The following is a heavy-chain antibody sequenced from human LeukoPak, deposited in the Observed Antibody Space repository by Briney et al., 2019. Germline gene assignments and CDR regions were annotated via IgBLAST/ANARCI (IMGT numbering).Heavy chain of an antibody. CDR1: GFTFSSYA. CDR3: ARGDDILTGAPYYYYGMDV. J-gene: IGHJ6*04. CDR2: ISASGGST. V-gene: IGHV3-23*01. D-gene: IGHD3-9*01. Sequence: GGPLRLSCAASGFTFSSYAMNWVRQAPGKGLEWVSGISASGGSTYYADSVKGRFTISRDNSKNTLYLQMNSLRAEDTAVYYCARGDDILTGAPYYYYGMDVWGKGTTVTVSS.